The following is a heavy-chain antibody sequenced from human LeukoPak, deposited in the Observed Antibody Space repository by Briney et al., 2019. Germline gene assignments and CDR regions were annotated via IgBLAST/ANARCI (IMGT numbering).Heavy chain of an antibody. V-gene: IGHV3-49*04. CDR3: TREDYYDSSGEFDY. CDR1: GFSFGDYA. CDR2: IRSKAYGGTT. D-gene: IGHD3-22*01. J-gene: IGHJ4*02. Sequence: GGSLRLSCTASGFSFGDYAMSWVRQAPGKGLEWVGFIRSKAYGGTTEYAASVKGRFTISRDDSKSIAYLQMNSLKTEDIAVYYCTREDYYDSSGEFDYWGQGTLVTVSS.